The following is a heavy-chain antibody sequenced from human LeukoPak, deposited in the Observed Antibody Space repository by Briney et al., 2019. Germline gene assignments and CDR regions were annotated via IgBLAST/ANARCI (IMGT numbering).Heavy chain of an antibody. D-gene: IGHD2-2*01. CDR1: GGSISSYY. CDR2: IYYSGST. Sequence: PSETLSLTCTVSGGSISSYYWSWIRQPPGKGLEWFGYIYYSGSTNYNPSLKSRVTISVDTSKNQFSLKLSSVTAADTAVYYCARAACSSTSCYWYFDLWGRGTLVTVSS. CDR3: ARAACSSTSCYWYFDL. V-gene: IGHV4-59*08. J-gene: IGHJ2*01.